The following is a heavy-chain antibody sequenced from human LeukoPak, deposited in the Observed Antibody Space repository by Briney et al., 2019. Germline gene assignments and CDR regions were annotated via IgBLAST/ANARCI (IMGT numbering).Heavy chain of an antibody. CDR2: INHSGST. CDR1: GGSFSGYY. Sequence: SETLSLTCAVYGGSFSGYYWSWIRQPPGKGLEWIGEINHSGSTNYNPSLKSRVTISVDTSKNQFSLKLSSVTAADTAVYYCARAGIRFLEWLSPRGWFDPWGQGTLVTDSS. V-gene: IGHV4-34*01. J-gene: IGHJ5*02. CDR3: ARAGIRFLEWLSPRGWFDP. D-gene: IGHD3-3*01.